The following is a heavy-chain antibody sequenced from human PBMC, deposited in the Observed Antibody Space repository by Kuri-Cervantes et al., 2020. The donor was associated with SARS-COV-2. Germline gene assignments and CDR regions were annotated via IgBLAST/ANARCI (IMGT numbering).Heavy chain of an antibody. D-gene: IGHD1-7*01. J-gene: IGHJ4*02. CDR2: IWYDGSNK. CDR3: ASWVGGTTLDYFDY. V-gene: IGHV3-33*08. CDR1: GFTFSSYA. Sequence: GESLKISCAASGFTFSSYAMHWVRQAPGEGLEWVAGIWYDGSNKEYADSVKGRFTISRDNSKNTVYLQMRSLRAEDTAVYFCASWVGGTTLDYFDYWGQGTLVTVSS.